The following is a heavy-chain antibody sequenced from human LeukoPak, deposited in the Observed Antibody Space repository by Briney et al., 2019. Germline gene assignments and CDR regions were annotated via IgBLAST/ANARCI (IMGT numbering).Heavy chain of an antibody. D-gene: IGHD2-15*01. CDR2: IYHSGST. Sequence: SETLSLTCAVSGGSISSGGYSWSWIRQPPGKGLEWIGYIYHSGSTYYNPSLKSRVTISVDRSKNQFSLKLSSVTAADTAVYYCRGVVVAATPYYYYGMDVWGQGTTVTVSS. CDR3: RGVVVAATPYYYYGMDV. CDR1: GGSISSGGYS. V-gene: IGHV4-30-2*01. J-gene: IGHJ6*02.